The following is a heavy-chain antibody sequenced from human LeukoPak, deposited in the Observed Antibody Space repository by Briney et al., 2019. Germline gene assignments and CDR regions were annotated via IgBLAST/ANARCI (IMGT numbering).Heavy chain of an antibody. CDR2: IYSSGST. V-gene: IGHV4-4*07. CDR3: ARDKTGDYGDLNWFDP. D-gene: IGHD4-17*01. CDR1: GGSISSYY. Sequence: SETLSLTCTVSGGSISSYYWSWMRQPAGKGLEWIGRIYSSGSTKYNPSLKSRVTMSVDTSKNQFSLKLSSVTAADTAVYYCARDKTGDYGDLNWFDPWGQGALVTVSS. J-gene: IGHJ5*02.